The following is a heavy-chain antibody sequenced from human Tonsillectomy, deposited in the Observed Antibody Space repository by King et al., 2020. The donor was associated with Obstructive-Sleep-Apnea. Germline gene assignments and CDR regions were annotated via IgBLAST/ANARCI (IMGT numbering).Heavy chain of an antibody. Sequence: VQLQESGPGLVKPSQTLALTCAVSGGSISSGAYSWSWIRQPPGKGLDWIGYIYYIGSTYYNPSLKSRVTISVDTSTNQFSLKLSSVTAADTAVYYCARGGDYGDYRTAVGADYWGQGTLVTVSS. CDR1: GGSISSGAYS. D-gene: IGHD4-17*01. V-gene: IGHV4-30-4*07. CDR2: IYYIGST. J-gene: IGHJ4*02. CDR3: ARGGDYGDYRTAVGADY.